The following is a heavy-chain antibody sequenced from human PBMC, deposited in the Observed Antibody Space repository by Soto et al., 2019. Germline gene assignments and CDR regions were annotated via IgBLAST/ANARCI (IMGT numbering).Heavy chain of an antibody. CDR1: GFTFSSYA. CDR3: TTDGATIFFDP. Sequence: GGSLRLSCAAPGFTFSSYAMSWVRQAPGKGLEWVGRIKTKADAGTTDYAAPVKGRFTISRDDSKNTLYLQMNSLKNEDTALYFCTTDGATIFFDPRGQGTLVTVSS. J-gene: IGHJ5*02. D-gene: IGHD3-10*02. CDR2: IKTKADAGTT. V-gene: IGHV3-15*01.